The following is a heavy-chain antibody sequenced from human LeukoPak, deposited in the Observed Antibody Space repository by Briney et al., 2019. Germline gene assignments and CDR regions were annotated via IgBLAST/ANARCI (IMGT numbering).Heavy chain of an antibody. D-gene: IGHD3-16*01. CDR2: ISYDGSNK. CDR3: ARMLNGGIDY. V-gene: IGHV3-30-3*01. CDR1: GFTFSSYA. J-gene: IGHJ4*02. Sequence: GRSLRLSCAASGFTFSSYAMHWVRQAPGKGLEWVAVISYDGSNKYYADSVKGRFTISRDNSKNTLYLQMNSLRAEDTAVYYCARMLNGGIDYWGQGTLVTVPS.